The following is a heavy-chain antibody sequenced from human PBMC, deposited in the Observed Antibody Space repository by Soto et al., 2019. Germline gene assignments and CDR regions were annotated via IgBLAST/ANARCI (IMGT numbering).Heavy chain of an antibody. CDR2: ISSSSSTI. CDR1: GFTFSSYS. V-gene: IGHV3-48*02. J-gene: IGHJ4*02. D-gene: IGHD3-22*01. Sequence: EVQLVESGGGLVQPGGSLRLSCAASGFTFSSYSMNWVRQAPGKGLEWVSYISSSSSTIYYADSVKGRFTISRDNAKNSLYLQMNSLRDEDTAVYYCARGRRSYDSSGQPRYDYWGQGTLVTVSS. CDR3: ARGRRSYDSSGQPRYDY.